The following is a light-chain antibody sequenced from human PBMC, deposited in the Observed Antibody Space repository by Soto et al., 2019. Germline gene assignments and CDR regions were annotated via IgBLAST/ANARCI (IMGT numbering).Light chain of an antibody. V-gene: IGKV3-11*01. J-gene: IGKJ1*01. CDR3: QQRSDWPWT. CDR2: DVS. Sequence: SVLPKSPATLSLSPGERGTLSCRASESVTNYLAWYQQKPGQAPRLLVYDVSNRATGIPARFSGGGSGTGFTLTISNLEPEDFAVYYCQQRSDWPWTFGQGTKVDIK. CDR1: ESVTNY.